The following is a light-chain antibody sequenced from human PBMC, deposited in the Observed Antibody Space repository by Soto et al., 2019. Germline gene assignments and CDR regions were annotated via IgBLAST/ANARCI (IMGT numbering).Light chain of an antibody. V-gene: IGKV1-9*01. CDR1: QGISSY. Sequence: DIQLTQSPSFLSASVGDRVTITCRASQGISSYLAWYQQKPGKAPKLLIYAASTLQSGVPLRFSGSGSGTSFTLTISSLQPEDFATYYCQQLLSYPITFGQRTRPAI. CDR3: QQLLSYPIT. J-gene: IGKJ5*01. CDR2: AAS.